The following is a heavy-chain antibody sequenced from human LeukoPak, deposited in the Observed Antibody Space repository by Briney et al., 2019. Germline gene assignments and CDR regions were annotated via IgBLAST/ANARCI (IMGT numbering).Heavy chain of an antibody. D-gene: IGHD6-19*01. CDR3: ATLVHQSVAGTDYFDY. CDR1: GFTFSSFW. Sequence: GGSLRLSCAASGFTFSSFWMSWVRQAPGKGLEWVAVISYDGSNKYYADSVKGRFTISRDNSKNTLYLQMNSLRAEDTAVYYCATLVHQSVAGTDYFDYWGQGTLVTVSS. CDR2: ISYDGSNK. J-gene: IGHJ4*02. V-gene: IGHV3-30*03.